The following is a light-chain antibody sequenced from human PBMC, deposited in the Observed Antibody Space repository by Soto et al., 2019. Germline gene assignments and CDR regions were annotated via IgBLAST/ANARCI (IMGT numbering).Light chain of an antibody. V-gene: IGLV2-18*01. CDR1: SSDVGDYEH. CDR3: GLFTSSATWV. CDR2: DVI. J-gene: IGLJ3*02. Sequence: QSVLTQPPSVSGSRGQSVTISCTVTSSDVGDYEHVSWYQLAPGTAPKLLISDVINRPSGVPDRFSGSKSGNTPSLTISGLQAEDEADYYCGLFTSSATWVFGGGTKVTVL.